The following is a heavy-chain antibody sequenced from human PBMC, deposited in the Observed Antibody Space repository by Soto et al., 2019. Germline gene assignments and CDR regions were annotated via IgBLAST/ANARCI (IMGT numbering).Heavy chain of an antibody. CDR1: GYTFTSYG. CDR3: ARERCTTDRCYTHHFDV. D-gene: IGHD2-8*01. Sequence: QVQLVQSGGEVTKPGASVKVSCKSSGYTFTSYGVSWVRQAPGQGLEWLGWISVYTGNTKQAQKFQDRVTLTTEASTSTAYMELRSLRSDDTAVYYCARERCTTDRCYTHHFDVWGQGTTVTVSS. J-gene: IGHJ6*02. CDR2: ISVYTGNT. V-gene: IGHV1-18*04.